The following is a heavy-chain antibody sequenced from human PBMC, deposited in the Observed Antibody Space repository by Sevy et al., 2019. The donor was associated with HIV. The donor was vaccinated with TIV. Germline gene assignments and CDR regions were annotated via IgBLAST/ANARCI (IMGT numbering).Heavy chain of an antibody. D-gene: IGHD2-15*01. V-gene: IGHV3-30-3*01. CDR2: ISYDGSNK. CDR3: ARGGVVVAATPPDY. CDR1: GFTFSNAW. Sequence: GGSLRLSCAASGFTFSNAWMSWVRQAPGKGLEWVAVISYDGSNKYYADSVKGRFTISRDNSKNTLYLQMNRLRAEDTAVYYCARGGVVVAATPPDYWGQGTLVTVSS. J-gene: IGHJ4*02.